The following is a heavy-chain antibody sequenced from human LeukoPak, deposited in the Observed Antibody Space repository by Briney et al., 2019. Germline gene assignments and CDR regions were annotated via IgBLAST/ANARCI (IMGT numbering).Heavy chain of an antibody. D-gene: IGHD6-19*01. V-gene: IGHV3-23*01. CDR3: AKDEDASGWFDY. CDR2: ISGSGGSA. CDR1: GFTFSSHA. J-gene: IGHJ4*02. Sequence: PGGSLRLSCAASGFTFSSHAMSWVRQAPGKGLEWVSGISGSGGSAYYADSVKGRFTISRDNSKNTLYLQMNSLRAEDTAVYYCAKDEDASGWFDYWGQGTLVTVSS.